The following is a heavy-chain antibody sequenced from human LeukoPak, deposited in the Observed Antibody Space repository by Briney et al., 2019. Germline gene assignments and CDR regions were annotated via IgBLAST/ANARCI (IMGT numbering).Heavy chain of an antibody. CDR3: AKRGVVIRVILVGFHKEAYYFDS. Sequence: GGSLRLSCAVSGITLSNYGMIWVRQAPGKGLEWVADISGSGGSTNSADSVKGRFSISRDNPKNTLYLQMNSLRAEDTAVYFCAKRGVVIRVILVGFHKEAYYFDSWGQGALATVSS. D-gene: IGHD3-22*01. CDR2: ISGSGGST. J-gene: IGHJ4*02. V-gene: IGHV3-23*01. CDR1: GITLSNYG.